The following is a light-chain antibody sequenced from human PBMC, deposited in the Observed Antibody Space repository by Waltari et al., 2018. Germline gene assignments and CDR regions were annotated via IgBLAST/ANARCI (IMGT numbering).Light chain of an antibody. Sequence: QSALTQPASVSGTPGQSLTISCTGTTSAVGHYYLVPGYQQHPGKAPKLLICVVNKRPSGVSSRFSGSKSGNTASLTISGLQAEDEADYYCCSYAGRGTYVFGSGTKVTVL. CDR2: VVN. CDR1: TSAVGHYYL. CDR3: CSYAGRGTYV. J-gene: IGLJ1*01. V-gene: IGLV2-23*02.